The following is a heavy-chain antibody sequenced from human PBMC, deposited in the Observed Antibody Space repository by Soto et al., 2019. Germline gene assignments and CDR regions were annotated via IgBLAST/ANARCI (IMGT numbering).Heavy chain of an antibody. Sequence: QVKLQESGPGLEKPSGTLSLTCAVSGGSISNNRWWTWVRKAPGKGLEWIGEIHDRGSTNYNLSLKSRATVAIDRSKNQFSLEMRAVTAADTAVYYCAGQWAAGYGAFDPWGQGTLVTVSS. CDR3: AGQWAAGYGAFDP. V-gene: IGHV4-4*02. D-gene: IGHD3-9*01. CDR1: GGSISNNRW. J-gene: IGHJ5*02. CDR2: IHDRGST.